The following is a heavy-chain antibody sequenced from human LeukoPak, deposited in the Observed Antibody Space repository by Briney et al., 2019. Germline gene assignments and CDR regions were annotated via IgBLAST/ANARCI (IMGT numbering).Heavy chain of an antibody. V-gene: IGHV4-59*01. J-gene: IGHJ4*02. Sequence: SESLSLTCTVSGGSISTYYWSWIRQTPGKGLEWIGYIHYSGSTTYNPSLNSRVTISVDTSKNQFSLKVNSVTAADTAVYYCARGTHSSSPIPLDYWGQGTLVTV. CDR2: IHYSGST. D-gene: IGHD6-6*01. CDR1: GGSISTYY. CDR3: ARGTHSSSPIPLDY.